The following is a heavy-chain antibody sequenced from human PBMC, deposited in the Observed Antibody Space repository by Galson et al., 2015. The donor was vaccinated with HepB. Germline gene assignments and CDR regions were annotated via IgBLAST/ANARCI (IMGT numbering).Heavy chain of an antibody. D-gene: IGHD3-10*01. J-gene: IGHJ4*02. CDR1: GYTFTSYG. Sequence: SVKVSCKASGYTFTSYGISWVRQAPGQGLEWMGWISAYNGNTNYAQKLQGRVTMTTDTSTSTAYMELRSLRSDDTAVYYCARDGYYYGSGSYYDYWGQGTLVTVSS. CDR3: ARDGYYYGSGSYYDY. V-gene: IGHV1-18*04. CDR2: ISAYNGNT.